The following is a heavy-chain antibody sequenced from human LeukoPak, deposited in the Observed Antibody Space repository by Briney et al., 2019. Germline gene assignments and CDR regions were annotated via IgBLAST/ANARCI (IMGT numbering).Heavy chain of an antibody. Sequence: GSLRLSCAASGFTVSSNYMSWVRQPPGKGLEWIGEINHSGSTNYNPSLKSRVTISVDTSKNQFSLKLSSVTAADTAVYYCARGIMITFGESRRGYYFDYWGQGTLVTVSS. D-gene: IGHD3-16*01. V-gene: IGHV4-34*01. CDR3: ARGIMITFGESRRGYYFDY. J-gene: IGHJ4*02. CDR1: GFTVSSNY. CDR2: INHSGST.